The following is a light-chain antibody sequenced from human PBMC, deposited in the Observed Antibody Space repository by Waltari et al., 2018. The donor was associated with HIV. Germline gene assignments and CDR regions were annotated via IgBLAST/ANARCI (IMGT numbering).Light chain of an antibody. J-gene: IGLJ3*02. CDR1: SSDVGNYNL. V-gene: IGLV2-23*01. Sequence: QSALTQPASVSGSPGQSITISCTGTSSDVGNYNLVSWYQQHPGKAPKLMIYEGIKRPSGISNRISGSKSGNTASLTISGLQAEDEADYYCCSHGGSSNWVFGGGTKVTVL. CDR2: EGI. CDR3: CSHGGSSNWV.